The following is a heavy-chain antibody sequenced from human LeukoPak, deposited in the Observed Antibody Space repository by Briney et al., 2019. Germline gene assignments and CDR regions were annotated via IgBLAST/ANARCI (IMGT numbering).Heavy chain of an antibody. CDR2: IYYSGST. V-gene: IGHV4-39*07. CDR3: ARGGLFCSSTSCYKVRGYFQH. D-gene: IGHD2-2*02. J-gene: IGHJ1*01. CDR1: GGSISSSSYY. Sequence: SETLSLTCTVSGGSISSSSYYWGWIRQPPGKGLEWIGSIYYSGSTYYNPSLKSRVTISVDTSKNQFSLKLSSVTAADTAVYYCARGGLFCSSTSCYKVRGYFQHWGQGTLVTVSS.